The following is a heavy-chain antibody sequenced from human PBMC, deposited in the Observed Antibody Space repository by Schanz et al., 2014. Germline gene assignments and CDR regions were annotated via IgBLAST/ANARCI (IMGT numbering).Heavy chain of an antibody. CDR2: ISGRDGST. J-gene: IGHJ4*01. Sequence: EVQLVESGGGLVQPGGSLRLSCAASGFTFSSYAMTWVRQAPGMGLEWVSAISGRDGSTYYADSVRGRFTMSRDNSKNTFYLQVNSLRAGDAAVYYCARGLIAAAGGAFGYWGHGTLVAVSA. D-gene: IGHD6-13*01. V-gene: IGHV3-23*04. CDR3: ARGLIAAAGGAFGY. CDR1: GFTFSSYA.